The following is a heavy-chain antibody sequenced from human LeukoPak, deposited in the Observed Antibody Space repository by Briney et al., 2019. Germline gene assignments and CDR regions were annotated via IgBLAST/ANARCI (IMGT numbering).Heavy chain of an antibody. CDR1: GYTFTSYY. CDR3: AAQDTAMSPFDY. CDR2: INPNSGGT. V-gene: IGHV1-2*02. D-gene: IGHD5-18*01. J-gene: IGHJ4*02. Sequence: ASVKVSCKASGYTFTSYYMHWVRQAPGQGLEWMGWINPNSGGTNYAQKFQGRVTMTRDTSISTAYMELSRLRSDDTAVYYCAAQDTAMSPFDYWGQGTLVTVSS.